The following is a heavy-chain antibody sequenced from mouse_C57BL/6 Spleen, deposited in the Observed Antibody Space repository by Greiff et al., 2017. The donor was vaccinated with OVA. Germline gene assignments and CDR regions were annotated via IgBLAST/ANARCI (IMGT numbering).Heavy chain of an antibody. CDR2: IYPRSGNT. CDR1: GYTFTSYG. J-gene: IGHJ2*01. CDR3: ATIYDGYYDY. V-gene: IGHV1-81*01. Sequence: VQLQQSGAELARPGASVKLSCKASGYTFTSYGISWVKQRPGQGLEWIGEIYPRSGNTYYNEKFKGKATLTADKSSSTAYMELRSLTSEDAAVYFCATIYDGYYDYWGQGTTLTVSS. D-gene: IGHD2-3*01.